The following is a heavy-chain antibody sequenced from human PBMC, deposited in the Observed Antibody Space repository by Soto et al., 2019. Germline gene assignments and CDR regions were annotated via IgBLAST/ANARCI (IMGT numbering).Heavy chain of an antibody. J-gene: IGHJ2*01. CDR3: ARDTSRPVPYWYFDL. CDR2: ISYDGSNK. D-gene: IGHD6-6*01. Sequence: QVQLVESGGGVVQPGRSLRLSCAASGFTFSSYAMHWVRQAPGKGLEWVAVISYDGSNKYYADSVKGRFTISRDNSKNTLCLQMNSLSAEDTAVYYCARDTSRPVPYWYFDLWGRGTLVTVSS. CDR1: GFTFSSYA. V-gene: IGHV3-30-3*01.